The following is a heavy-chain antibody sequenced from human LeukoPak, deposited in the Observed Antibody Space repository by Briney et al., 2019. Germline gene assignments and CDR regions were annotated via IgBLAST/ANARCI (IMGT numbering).Heavy chain of an antibody. CDR2: IKRDRSEI. J-gene: IGHJ4*02. Sequence: PGGSLRLSCAASGFTLSSNYMIWVRQAPGKGLEWVAIIKRDRSEIYYVDSVKGRFTISRDSAKNSLYLQMNSLRGEDTAVYSCARVYERSYYGDHLWYYFDLGAQGILVSVSS. D-gene: IGHD4-17*01. CDR1: GFTLSSNY. V-gene: IGHV3-7*01. CDR3: ARVYERSYYGDHLWYYFDL.